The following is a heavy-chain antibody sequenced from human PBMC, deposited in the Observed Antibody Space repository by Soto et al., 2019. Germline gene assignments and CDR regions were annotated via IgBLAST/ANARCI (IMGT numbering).Heavy chain of an antibody. CDR2: IYDSGST. V-gene: IGHV4-39*01. CDR1: GGSISSSSYY. D-gene: IGHD2-15*01. J-gene: IGHJ4*02. CDR3: ARQSPGPDKPTFDY. Sequence: QLQLQESGPGLVKPSETLSLTCTVSGGSISSSSYYWGWIRQPPGQGLEWIGSIYDSGSTYYNPSLQSRVTIAVATSKNQFSLKLSSVTAADTAVYYCARQSPGPDKPTFDYWGQGTLVTVSS.